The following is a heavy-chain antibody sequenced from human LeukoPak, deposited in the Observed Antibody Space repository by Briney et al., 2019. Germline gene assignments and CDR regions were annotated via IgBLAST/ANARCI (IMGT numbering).Heavy chain of an antibody. V-gene: IGHV3-23*01. CDR3: ATGTYYYDSTGYSPGSY. J-gene: IGHJ4*02. CDR1: GFTFSSSA. CDR2: LSGGGGST. Sequence: GGSLRLSCAASGFTFSSSAMSWVRQAPGKGLDWVSGLSGGGGSTYYADSVKGRFTISRDNSKNTLYLQMSSLRAEDTAVYYCATGTYYYDSTGYSPGSYWGQGTLVTVSS. D-gene: IGHD3-22*01.